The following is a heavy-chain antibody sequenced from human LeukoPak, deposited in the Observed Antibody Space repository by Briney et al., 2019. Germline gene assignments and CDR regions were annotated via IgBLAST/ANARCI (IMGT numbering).Heavy chain of an antibody. CDR2: ISSSGSTL. Sequence: GGTLRLSCAASGFTFSSFEMNWVRQAPGQGLEWVSYISSSGSTLYYAYAVQGRFTISRDSAKNSLYLQMNSLRAEDTAVYYCARDSIVVADDAFDIWGQGTMVTVSS. CDR3: ARDSIVVADDAFDI. V-gene: IGHV3-48*03. D-gene: IGHD2-15*01. J-gene: IGHJ3*02. CDR1: GFTFSSFE.